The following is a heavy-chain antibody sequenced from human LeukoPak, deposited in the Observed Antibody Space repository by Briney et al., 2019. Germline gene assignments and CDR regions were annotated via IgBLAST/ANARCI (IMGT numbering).Heavy chain of an antibody. D-gene: IGHD3-22*01. CDR1: GFTFSTYA. J-gene: IGHJ4*02. CDR2: ISGSGGST. V-gene: IGHV3-23*01. Sequence: GGSLSLSCAASGFTFSTYAMNWIRQPPGKGLEWVSPISGSGGSTYYADSVKGRFTISRDNPKNTLYLQMNSLRAEDTAVYYCAKAYSSGYYYRSDYWGQGTLVTVSS. CDR3: AKAYSSGYYYRSDY.